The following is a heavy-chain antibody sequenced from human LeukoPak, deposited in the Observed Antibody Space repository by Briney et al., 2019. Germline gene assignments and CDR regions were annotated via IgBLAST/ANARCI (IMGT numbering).Heavy chain of an antibody. CDR1: GYSFTSYW. D-gene: IGHD3-22*01. CDR3: ARPQTYYYDSSGYRENYYFDY. CDR2: IYPGDSDT. J-gene: IGHJ4*02. Sequence: PGESLKISCKGSGYSFTSYWIGWVRQMPGKGLEWMGIIYPGDSDTRYSPSFQGQVTISADKSISTAYLQWSSLKASDTAMYYCARPQTYYYDSSGYRENYYFDYWGQGTLVTVSS. V-gene: IGHV5-51*01.